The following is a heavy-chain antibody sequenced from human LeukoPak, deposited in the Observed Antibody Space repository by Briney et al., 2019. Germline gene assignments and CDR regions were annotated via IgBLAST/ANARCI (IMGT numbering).Heavy chain of an antibody. CDR2: ITSSSNYI. CDR3: ARDCWDYGSGSYCGIDY. CDR1: GFTFSSYN. D-gene: IGHD3-10*01. J-gene: IGHJ4*02. Sequence: PGGSLRLSCAASGFTFSSYNMNWVRQAPGKGLEWVSSITSSSNYIYYADSVKGRFTISRDNAKISLYLQMNSLRAEDTTVYYCARDCWDYGSGSYCGIDYWGQGTLVTVSS. V-gene: IGHV3-21*03.